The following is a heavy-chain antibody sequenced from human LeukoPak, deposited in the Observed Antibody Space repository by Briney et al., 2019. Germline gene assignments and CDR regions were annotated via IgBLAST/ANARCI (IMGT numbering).Heavy chain of an antibody. CDR3: ARDDYGDKRNDY. J-gene: IGHJ4*02. Sequence: GGSLRLSCAASGFTFSSYSMNWVRQAPGKGREWVSSISSSSSYIYYADSVKGRFTISRDNAKNSLYLQMNSLRAEDTAVYYCARDDYGDKRNDYWGQGTLVTVSS. D-gene: IGHD4-17*01. CDR1: GFTFSSYS. CDR2: ISSSSSYI. V-gene: IGHV3-21*01.